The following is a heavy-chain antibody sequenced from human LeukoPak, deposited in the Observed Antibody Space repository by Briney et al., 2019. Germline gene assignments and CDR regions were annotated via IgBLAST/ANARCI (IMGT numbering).Heavy chain of an antibody. J-gene: IGHJ3*02. CDR1: GFTFSSYG. V-gene: IGHV3-48*01. D-gene: IGHD5-18*01. CDR2: ISSSSRTI. Sequence: PGGSLRLSCAASGFTFSSYGMNWVRQAPGKGLEWVSYISSSSRTIYYADSVKGRFTISRDSAKNSLYLQMNSLRAEDTAVYYCARGGRGYSYGGAFDIWGQGTMVTVSS. CDR3: ARGGRGYSYGGAFDI.